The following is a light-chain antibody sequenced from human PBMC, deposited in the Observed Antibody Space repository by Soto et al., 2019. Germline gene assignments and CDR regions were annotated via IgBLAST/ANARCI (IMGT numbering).Light chain of an antibody. V-gene: IGLV1-47*01. Sequence: QSVLTQPPSASGTPGKRVTISCSGSSSNIGSDYVYWYQQLPGTAPKLLIYRNNQRPSGVPDRFSGSKSGTSASLAISVLRSEDEADYYCAAWDDSLSARYVFGTGTKLTVL. CDR1: SSNIGSDY. CDR3: AAWDDSLSARYV. J-gene: IGLJ1*01. CDR2: RNN.